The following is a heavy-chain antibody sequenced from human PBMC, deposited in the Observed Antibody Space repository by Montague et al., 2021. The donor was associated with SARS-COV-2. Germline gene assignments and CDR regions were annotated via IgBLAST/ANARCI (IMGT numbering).Heavy chain of an antibody. CDR1: GGSISSCGYN. Sequence: SETLSLTCTVSGGSISSCGYNWVWIRQPPGKGLEWIGSIYYGGSTYYNPSLKSRVTISVDTSKNQFSLKLSSVTAADTAVYYCARFPTSYYYDSKAGPATPAAFDIWGQGTMVTVSS. D-gene: IGHD3-22*01. J-gene: IGHJ3*02. V-gene: IGHV4-39*01. CDR2: IYYGGST. CDR3: ARFPTSYYYDSKAGPATPAAFDI.